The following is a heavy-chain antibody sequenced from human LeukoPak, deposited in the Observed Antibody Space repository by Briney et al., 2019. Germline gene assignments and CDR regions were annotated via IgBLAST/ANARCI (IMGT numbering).Heavy chain of an antibody. CDR3: ARLSNYYDSSGYSSFDY. J-gene: IGHJ4*02. V-gene: IGHV1-69*13. CDR2: IIPVFGTA. Sequence: ASVKVSCKASGGTFSSYAISWVRQAPGQGLEWMGGIIPVFGTANYAQKFQGRVTITADESTSTAYMELSSLRSEDTAVYYCARLSNYYDSSGYSSFDYWGQGTLVTVSS. D-gene: IGHD3-22*01. CDR1: GGTFSSYA.